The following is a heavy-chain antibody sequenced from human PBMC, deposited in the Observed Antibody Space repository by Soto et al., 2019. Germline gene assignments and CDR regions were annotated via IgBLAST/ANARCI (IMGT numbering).Heavy chain of an antibody. CDR3: ARDLRAAGRPGMDV. CDR2: IIPIVGTG. D-gene: IGHD6-13*01. CDR1: GGSFSSYA. J-gene: IGHJ6*02. V-gene: IGHV1-69*13. Sequence: ASVKVSCKASGGSFSSYAISWVRQAPGQGLEWMGGIIPIVGTGNYAQNFQGRVTITADESTSTAYMELGSLRSEDAAMYYCARDLRAAGRPGMDVWGQGTTVTVSS.